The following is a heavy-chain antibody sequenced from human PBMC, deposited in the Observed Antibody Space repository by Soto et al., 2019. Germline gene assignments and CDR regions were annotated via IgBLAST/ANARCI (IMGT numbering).Heavy chain of an antibody. CDR2: ISYDGSNK. Sequence: GGSLRLSCAASGFTFSSYGMHWVRQAPGKGLEWVAVISYDGSNKYYADSVKGQFTISRDNSKNTLYLQMNSLRAEDTAVYYCAKLISQQQLEDAFDIWGQGTMVTVSS. CDR1: GFTFSSYG. D-gene: IGHD6-13*01. J-gene: IGHJ3*02. CDR3: AKLISQQQLEDAFDI. V-gene: IGHV3-30*18.